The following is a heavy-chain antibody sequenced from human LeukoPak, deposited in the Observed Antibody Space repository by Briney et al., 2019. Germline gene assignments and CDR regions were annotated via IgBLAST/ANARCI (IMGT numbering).Heavy chain of an antibody. CDR3: ASTTPYCTDVVCYMGMDV. J-gene: IGHJ6*02. D-gene: IGHD2-8*01. Sequence: GASVKVSCKASGYTFTGYYMHWVRQAPGQGLEWMGWINPNSGGTNYAQKFQGRVTMTRDTSISTAYMELSRLRSDDTAVYYCASTTPYCTDVVCYMGMDVWGQGTTVTVSS. V-gene: IGHV1-2*02. CDR2: INPNSGGT. CDR1: GYTFTGYY.